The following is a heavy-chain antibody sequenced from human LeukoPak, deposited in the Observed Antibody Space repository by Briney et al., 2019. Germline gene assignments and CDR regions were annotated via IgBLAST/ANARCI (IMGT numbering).Heavy chain of an antibody. J-gene: IGHJ4*02. CDR3: ASDVGSSGWYTDLDY. D-gene: IGHD6-19*01. CDR2: IIPIFGTA. Sequence: SVKVSCKASGGTFSSYAISWVRQAPGQGLEWMGGIIPIFGTANYAQKFQGRVTITTDESTSKAYMELSSLRSEDTAVYYCASDVGSSGWYTDLDYWGQGTLVTVSS. CDR1: GGTFSSYA. V-gene: IGHV1-69*05.